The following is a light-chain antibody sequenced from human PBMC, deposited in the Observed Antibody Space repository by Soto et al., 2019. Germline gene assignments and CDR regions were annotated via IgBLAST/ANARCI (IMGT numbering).Light chain of an antibody. Sequence: QSALTQPASVSGSPGQSITISCTGTSSDVGGYNYVSWYQQYPGRVPKLLIYKVSNRPSGISNRFSGSKSGNTASLTISGLQAGDGAGYFCTPPTPGSLYVFGSGTQLTVL. CDR1: SSDVGGYNY. CDR3: TPPTPGSLYV. J-gene: IGLJ7*01. CDR2: KVS. V-gene: IGLV2-14*01.